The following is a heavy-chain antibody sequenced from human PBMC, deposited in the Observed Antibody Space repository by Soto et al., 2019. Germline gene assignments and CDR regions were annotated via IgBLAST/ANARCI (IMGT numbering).Heavy chain of an antibody. V-gene: IGHV3-23*01. D-gene: IGHD6-6*01. CDR2: ITGSGGSI. J-gene: IGHJ4*02. Sequence: VGSLRLSCTASGFTFNSFAMSLVRHSPFKGLEWVSGITGSGGSIYYADSVKGRFTISRDNSMNTLYLQMNSLRAEDTAVYYCAKDQSSTIAGRRGFEYWGQGALVTVSS. CDR1: GFTFNSFA. CDR3: AKDQSSTIAGRRGFEY.